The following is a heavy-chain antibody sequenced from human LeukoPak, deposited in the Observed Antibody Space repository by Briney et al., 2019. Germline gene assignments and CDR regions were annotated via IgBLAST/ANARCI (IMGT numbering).Heavy chain of an antibody. CDR2: INPNSGGT. J-gene: IGHJ4*02. D-gene: IGHD3-22*01. CDR3: ARPSLYYYDSSGDDYHFDY. CDR1: GYTFTGYY. V-gene: IGHV1-2*06. Sequence: GASVKVSCKASGYTFTGYYMHWVRQAPGQGLEWMGRINPNSGGTNYAQKFQGRVTMTRDTSISTAYMELSRLRSDDTAVYYCARPSLYYYDSSGDDYHFDYWGQGSLVTVSS.